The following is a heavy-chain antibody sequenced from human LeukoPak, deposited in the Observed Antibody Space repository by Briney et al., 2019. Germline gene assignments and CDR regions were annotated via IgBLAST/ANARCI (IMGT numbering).Heavy chain of an antibody. Sequence: PGGSLRLSCAASGFTFSSYWMHWVRQAPGKGLVWVSRINSDGSSTTYADSVKGRFTISGDNAKNTLYLQMNSLRAEDTAVYYCSTSFSSTEAFDIWGQGTMVTVSS. CDR1: GFTFSSYW. V-gene: IGHV3-74*01. CDR2: INSDGSST. J-gene: IGHJ3*02. CDR3: STSFSSTEAFDI.